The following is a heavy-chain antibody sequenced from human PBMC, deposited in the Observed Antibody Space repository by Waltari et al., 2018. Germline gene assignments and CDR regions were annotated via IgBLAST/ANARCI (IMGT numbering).Heavy chain of an antibody. CDR3: AREFGVAARPGGWFDP. CDR2: NWWRTTYI. Sequence: EVQLVESGGGLVKPGGSLRLSCAASGFTFSSYSMNWVRQAPGQGLEWVSVNWWRTTYIYYADWGEGGFTISRDNAKNSLYRRMSRRRAEDTAVYYWAREFGVAARPGGWFDPWGQGTLVTVSS. J-gene: IGHJ5*02. CDR1: GFTFSSYS. V-gene: IGHV3-21*01. D-gene: IGHD6-6*01.